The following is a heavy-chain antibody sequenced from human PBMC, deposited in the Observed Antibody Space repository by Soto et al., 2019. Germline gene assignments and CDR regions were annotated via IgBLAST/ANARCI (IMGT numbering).Heavy chain of an antibody. CDR3: ARDLGSAVAGTHWFDP. V-gene: IGHV3-7*01. Sequence: GGSLRLSCAASGFTFSSYWMSWVRQAPGKGLEWVANIKQDGSEKYYVDSVKGRFTISRDNAKNSLYLQMNSLRAEDTAVYYCARDLGSAVAGTHWFDPWGQGTLVTVSS. J-gene: IGHJ5*02. CDR2: IKQDGSEK. D-gene: IGHD6-19*01. CDR1: GFTFSSYW.